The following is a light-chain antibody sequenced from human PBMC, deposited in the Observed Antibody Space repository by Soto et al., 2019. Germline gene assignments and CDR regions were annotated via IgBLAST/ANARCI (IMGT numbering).Light chain of an antibody. V-gene: IGKV1-5*03. Sequence: DIQMTQSPSTLSGSVGDRVTITCRASQTISSWLAWYQQKPGKAPKLLIYKASSLKSGVPSRFSGSGSGTEFILTIRSLQPNDFATYYCQHYNRYSGAFGQGTKVDIK. CDR3: QHYNRYSGA. CDR2: KAS. CDR1: QTISSW. J-gene: IGKJ1*01.